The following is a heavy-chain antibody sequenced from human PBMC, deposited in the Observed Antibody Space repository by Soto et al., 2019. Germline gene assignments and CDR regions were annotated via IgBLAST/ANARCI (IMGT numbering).Heavy chain of an antibody. V-gene: IGHV4-39*01. J-gene: IGHJ5*02. CDR2: IYYSGST. CDR1: GGSISSSSYY. CDR3: ARRVRVTMVRGVIRPDSNWFDP. Sequence: SETLSLTCTVSGGSISSSSYYWGWIRQPPGKGLEWIGSIYYSGSTYYNPSLKSRVTISVDTSKNQFSLKLSSVTAADTAVYYCARRVRVTMVRGVIRPDSNWFDPWGQGTLVTVSS. D-gene: IGHD3-10*01.